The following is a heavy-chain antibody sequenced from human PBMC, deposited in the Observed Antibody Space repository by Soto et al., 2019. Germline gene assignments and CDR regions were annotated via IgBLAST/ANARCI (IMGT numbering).Heavy chain of an antibody. J-gene: IGHJ4*02. Sequence: EVQLVESGGDLVQPGGSLRLSCAASGFTFSSYGMNWVRQAPGKGLEWVAHISSSTSVIYYADSVKGRFTISRDNAKNPLFLQVNSLRDEATAVYYCARDRPLGVHTYVCDYCGQGTLVTVSS. CDR3: ARDRPLGVHTYVCDY. D-gene: IGHD5-18*01. CDR1: GFTFSSYG. CDR2: ISSSTSVI. V-gene: IGHV3-48*02.